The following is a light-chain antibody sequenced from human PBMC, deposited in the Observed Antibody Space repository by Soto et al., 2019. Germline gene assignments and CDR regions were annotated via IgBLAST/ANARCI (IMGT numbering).Light chain of an antibody. Sequence: QSALTQPASVSGSPGQSIAISCTGTSGDVGGYDYVSWYQQHPDKAPKLMIYEVTKRPSWVSNRCSGSKSGNTASLTISGLQPEDEADYYCSSHTSGSTLVFGSGTKVTVL. J-gene: IGLJ1*01. CDR2: EVT. CDR1: SGDVGGYDY. V-gene: IGLV2-14*01. CDR3: SSHTSGSTLV.